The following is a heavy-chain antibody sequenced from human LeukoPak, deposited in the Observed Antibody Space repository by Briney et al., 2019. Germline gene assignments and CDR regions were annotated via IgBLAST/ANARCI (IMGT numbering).Heavy chain of an antibody. D-gene: IGHD6-6*01. J-gene: IGHJ4*02. V-gene: IGHV4-39*02. CDR3: ARYAIAARPGDYFDY. Sequence: PSETLSLTCTVSGGSISSSSYYWGWIRQPPGKGLEWIGSIYYSGTTYYNPSLKSRVSMSVDTSKNHFSLNLSSVTAADTDVYYCARYAIAARPGDYFDYWGQGTLVTVSS. CDR2: IYYSGTT. CDR1: GGSISSSSYY.